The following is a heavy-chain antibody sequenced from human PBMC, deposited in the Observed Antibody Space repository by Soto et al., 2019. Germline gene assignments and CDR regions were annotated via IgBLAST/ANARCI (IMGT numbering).Heavy chain of an antibody. CDR2: ISDYNGNT. CDR3: ASLMSGIAVAAEYAFDI. Sequence: QVQLVQSGAEVKKPGASVKVSCKASGYTFTSYGISWVRQAPGQGLEWMGWISDYNGNTNYAQQLQGTVTMTTDTTTSTAEVELRSLGSDDTDVDYCASLMSGIAVAAEYAFDIWGQGTMVTVSS. D-gene: IGHD6-19*01. V-gene: IGHV1-18*01. CDR1: GYTFTSYG. J-gene: IGHJ3*02.